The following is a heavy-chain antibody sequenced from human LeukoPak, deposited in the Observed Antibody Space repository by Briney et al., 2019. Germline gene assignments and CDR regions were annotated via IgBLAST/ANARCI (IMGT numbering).Heavy chain of an antibody. CDR3: AREVGFKGYNWFDP. V-gene: IGHV3-64*01. CDR2: ISSNGGST. CDR1: GFTFSSYA. Sequence: HAGGSLRLSCAASGFTFSSYAMPWVRQAPGKGLEYVSAISSNGGSTYYANSVKGRFTISRDNSKNMLYLQMGSLRAEDMAVYYCAREVGFKGYNWFDPWGQGTLVTVSS. J-gene: IGHJ5*02.